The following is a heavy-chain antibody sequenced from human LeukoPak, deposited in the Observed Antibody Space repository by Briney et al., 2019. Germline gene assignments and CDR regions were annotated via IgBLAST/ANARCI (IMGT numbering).Heavy chain of an antibody. CDR3: ARSEAQLVPDY. J-gene: IGHJ4*02. V-gene: IGHV1-8*03. CDR1: GYTFTSYD. CDR2: MNPNSGNT. Sequence: ASVKVSCKASGYTFTSYDINWVRQATGQGLEWMGWMNPNSGNTGYAQKFQGRVTITRNTSISTAYMELSSLRSEDTAVYYRARSEAQLVPDYWGQGTLVTVSS. D-gene: IGHD6-13*01.